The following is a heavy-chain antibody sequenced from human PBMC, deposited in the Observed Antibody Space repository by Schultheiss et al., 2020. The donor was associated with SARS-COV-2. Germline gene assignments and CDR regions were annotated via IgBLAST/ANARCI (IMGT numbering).Heavy chain of an antibody. CDR1: GYTFTGYY. V-gene: IGHV1-24*01. Sequence: ASVKVSCKASGYTFTGYYMHWVRQAPGKGLEWMGGFDPEDGETIYAQKFQGRVTMTEDTSTDTAYMELSSLRSEDTAVYYCARWGTSSSWYTRRKYNWFDPWGQGTLVTVSS. D-gene: IGHD6-13*01. CDR2: FDPEDGET. J-gene: IGHJ5*02. CDR3: ARWGTSSSWYTRRKYNWFDP.